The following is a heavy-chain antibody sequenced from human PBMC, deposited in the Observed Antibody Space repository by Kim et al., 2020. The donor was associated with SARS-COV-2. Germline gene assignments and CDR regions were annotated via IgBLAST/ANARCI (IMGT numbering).Heavy chain of an antibody. CDR3: ARRWNLIAARWFDP. D-gene: IGHD6-6*01. J-gene: IGHJ5*02. Sequence: SETLSLTCTVSGGSISSSSYYWGWIRQPPGKGLEWIGSIYYSGSTYYNPSLKSRVTISVDTSKNQFSLKLSSVTAADTAVYYCARRWNLIAARWFDPWGQGTLVTVSS. CDR2: IYYSGST. CDR1: GGSISSSSYY. V-gene: IGHV4-39*07.